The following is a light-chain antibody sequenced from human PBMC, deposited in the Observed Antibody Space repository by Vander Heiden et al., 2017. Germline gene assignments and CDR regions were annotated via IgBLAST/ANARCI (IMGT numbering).Light chain of an antibody. V-gene: IGLV3-1*01. J-gene: IGLJ2*01. CDR3: QAWDSSVV. CDR2: QDS. Sequence: YELTQPPSVSVSPGQTASITCSGDKLGDKYACWYQQKPGQSPVLVIYQDSKRPSGIPERFSGSNSGNTATLTISGTQAMDEADYYCQAWDSSVVFGGGTKLTVL. CDR1: KLGDKY.